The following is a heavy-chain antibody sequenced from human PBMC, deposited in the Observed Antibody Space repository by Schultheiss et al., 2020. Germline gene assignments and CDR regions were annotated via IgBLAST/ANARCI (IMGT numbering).Heavy chain of an antibody. Sequence: GGSLRLSCAASGFNVSTKYMTWVRQAPGKGLEWVSLIYSGGSTHYADSVRGRFTISRDTSKNTLYLQMNSLRDEDTAMYYCAREKAYYYYGMDVWGQGTTVSGSS. CDR1: GFNVSTKY. V-gene: IGHV3-53*01. J-gene: IGHJ6*02. CDR3: AREKAYYYYGMDV. CDR2: IYSGGST.